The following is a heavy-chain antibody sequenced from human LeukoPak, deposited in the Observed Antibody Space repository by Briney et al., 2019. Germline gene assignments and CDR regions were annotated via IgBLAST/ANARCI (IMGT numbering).Heavy chain of an antibody. CDR1: GYSFTSYW. J-gene: IGHJ4*02. D-gene: IGHD6-6*01. CDR3: AREREY. Sequence: GESLKISCEGSGYSFTSYWIGWVRQMPGKGLEWMGVIFPGDSDTRYSPSFQGRVTISADKSISTAYLQWSSLKASDSAMYYCAREREYWGQGTLVTVSS. V-gene: IGHV5-51*01. CDR2: IFPGDSDT.